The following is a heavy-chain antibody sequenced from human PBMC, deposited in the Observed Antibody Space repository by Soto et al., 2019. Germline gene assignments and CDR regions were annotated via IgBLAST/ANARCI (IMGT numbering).Heavy chain of an antibody. CDR1: GFTFSSYS. CDR3: AGTLAYCGGDCYSSIDY. J-gene: IGHJ4*02. V-gene: IGHV3-48*01. CDR2: ISSSSSTI. Sequence: EVQLVESGGGLVQPGGSLRLSCAASGFTFSSYSMNWVRQAPGKGLEWVSYISSSSSTIYYADSVKGRFTISRDNAKNSLYLQMNRLRAEDTAVYYCAGTLAYCGGDCYSSIDYWGQGTLVTVSS. D-gene: IGHD2-21*02.